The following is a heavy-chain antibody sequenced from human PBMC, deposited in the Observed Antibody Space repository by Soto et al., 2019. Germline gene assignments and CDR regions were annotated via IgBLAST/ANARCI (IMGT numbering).Heavy chain of an antibody. V-gene: IGHV3-49*03. D-gene: IGHD2-21*01. CDR2: IKSNTYGGTI. J-gene: IGHJ4*02. Sequence: PGGSLRLSCTVSGFTFGDYAMSWFRQAPGKGLEWVGFIKSNTYGGTIEYAASVKDRFTISRDDSKSIAYLQMNSLKTEDTAVYYCTRGFTAPIYWGQRTLVTVSS. CDR1: GFTFGDYA. CDR3: TRGFTAPIY.